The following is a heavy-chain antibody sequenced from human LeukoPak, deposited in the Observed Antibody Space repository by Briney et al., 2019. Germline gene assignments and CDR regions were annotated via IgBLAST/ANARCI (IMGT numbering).Heavy chain of an antibody. J-gene: IGHJ5*02. CDR1: GFTFSSYA. CDR2: ISYDGSNK. CDR3: ARDHSIDDKSWWFDP. Sequence: GGSLRLSCAASGFTFSSYAMHWVRQAPGKGLEWVAVISYDGSNKYYADSVKGRFTISRDNSKNTLYLQMNSLRADDTAVYYCARDHSIDDKSWWFDPWGQGTLVTVSS. D-gene: IGHD3-9*01. V-gene: IGHV3-30*04.